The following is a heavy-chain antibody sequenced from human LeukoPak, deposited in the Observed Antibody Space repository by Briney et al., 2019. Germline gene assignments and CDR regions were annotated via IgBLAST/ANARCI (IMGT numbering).Heavy chain of an antibody. D-gene: IGHD6-13*01. J-gene: IGHJ3*02. CDR2: INPNNGGT. CDR3: ARASRSSSWYRGAFDI. CDR1: GYTFTGYY. Sequence: ASVKVSCKASGYTFTGYYMHWVRQAPGQGLEWMGWINPNNGGTKYAQKFQGRVTMTRNTSISTAYMELSSLRSEDTAVYYCARASRSSSWYRGAFDIWGQGTMVTVSS. V-gene: IGHV1-2*02.